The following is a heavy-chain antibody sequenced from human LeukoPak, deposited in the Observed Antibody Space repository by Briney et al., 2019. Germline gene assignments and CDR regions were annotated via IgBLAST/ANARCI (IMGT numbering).Heavy chain of an antibody. CDR2: ISSSGTTI. CDR3: ARRKNYYDSSGYYTIYYFDY. J-gene: IGHJ4*02. CDR1: GFTFSDYF. Sequence: GGSLRLSCAASGFTFSDYFMNWIHQAPGKGLEWVSYISSSGTTIYYADSVRGRFTISRDNAKNSLYLQMNSLRAEDTAVYYCARRKNYYDSSGYYTIYYFDYWGQGTLVTVSS. D-gene: IGHD3-22*01. V-gene: IGHV3-11*01.